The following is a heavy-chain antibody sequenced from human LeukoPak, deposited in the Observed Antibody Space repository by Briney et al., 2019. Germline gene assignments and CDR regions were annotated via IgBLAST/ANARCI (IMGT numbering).Heavy chain of an antibody. J-gene: IGHJ3*02. CDR1: GYRFTSYW. Sequence: GESLQISCKGSGYRFTSYWIGWVRQMPGKGLEWMGIIYPGDSDTRYSPSFQGQVTISADKSISTAYLQWSSLKASDTAMYYCARRSSAVSDAFDIWGQGTMVTVSS. V-gene: IGHV5-51*01. D-gene: IGHD6-6*01. CDR2: IYPGDSDT. CDR3: ARRSSAVSDAFDI.